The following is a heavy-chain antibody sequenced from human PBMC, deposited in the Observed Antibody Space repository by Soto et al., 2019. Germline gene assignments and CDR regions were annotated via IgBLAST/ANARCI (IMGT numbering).Heavy chain of an antibody. D-gene: IGHD6-19*01. V-gene: IGHV3-7*01. CDR2: IKEDGSEK. CDR3: ASPWAPMAGTGIIYYGMDV. J-gene: IGHJ6*02. Sequence: EVQLVESGGGLVQPGGSLRLSCAASGITFSSYWLSWVRQAPGKGLEWVANIKEDGSEKYYVDSVKGRFTIARDNAKNSLYLQMNSLRDEDTAVYYCASPWAPMAGTGIIYYGMDVWGQVTTVTVSS. CDR1: GITFSSYW.